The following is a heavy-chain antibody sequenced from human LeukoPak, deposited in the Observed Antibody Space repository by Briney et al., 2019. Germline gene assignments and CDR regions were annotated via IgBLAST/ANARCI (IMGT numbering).Heavy chain of an antibody. D-gene: IGHD1-26*01. V-gene: IGHV4-4*07. CDR3: ARDMGGGWFDP. CDR2: ISTSGTT. CDR1: GGSISSSY. J-gene: IGHJ5*02. Sequence: SETLSLTCSISGGSISSSYWNWIRQPAGKGLEWIGRISTSGTTNYSPSLKGRLTMLIDTSKKQFSLNLRSVTAADTAMYYCARDMGGGWFDPWGQGALVTVSS.